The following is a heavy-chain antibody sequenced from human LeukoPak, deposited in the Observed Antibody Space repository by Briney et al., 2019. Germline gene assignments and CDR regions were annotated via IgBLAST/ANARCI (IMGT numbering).Heavy chain of an antibody. CDR3: ARVGEKAFHLWPEIDY. CDR2: ISYDGNNK. Sequence: GGSLRLSCAASGFTFSSYAMHWVRQAPGKGLEWVAVISYDGNNKYYADSVKGRFTISRDNSKNTLYLQMNSLRTEDTAVYYCARVGEKAFHLWPEIDYWGQGTLVTVS. D-gene: IGHD5-24*01. V-gene: IGHV3-30*04. J-gene: IGHJ4*02. CDR1: GFTFSSYA.